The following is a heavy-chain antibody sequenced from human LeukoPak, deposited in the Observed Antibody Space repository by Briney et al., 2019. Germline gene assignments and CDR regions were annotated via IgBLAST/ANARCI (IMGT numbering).Heavy chain of an antibody. Sequence: SVKVSCTASGFTFTSSAMQWVRQARGQRLEWIGWIVVGSGNTNYAQKFQERVTITRDMSTSTAYMELSSLRSEDTAVYYCAADPAPYCSGGSCYSDYYYGMDVWGQGTTVTVSS. CDR1: GFTFTSSA. D-gene: IGHD2-15*01. J-gene: IGHJ6*02. CDR3: AADPAPYCSGGSCYSDYYYGMDV. CDR2: IVVGSGNT. V-gene: IGHV1-58*02.